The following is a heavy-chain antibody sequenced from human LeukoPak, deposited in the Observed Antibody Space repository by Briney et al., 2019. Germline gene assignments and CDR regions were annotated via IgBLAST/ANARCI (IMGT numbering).Heavy chain of an antibody. Sequence: SETLSLTCTVSGDSISSGNYYWSWIRQPPGKGLEWIGHIYYTGSANYNPSLKSRLTISVDTSKNQFSLKLTSVTAADTAVYYCAGGPRGAAVGTHYWGQGTLVTVSS. CDR3: AGGPRGAAVGTHY. V-gene: IGHV4-61*01. CDR2: IYYTGSA. J-gene: IGHJ4*02. D-gene: IGHD6-13*01. CDR1: GDSISSGNYY.